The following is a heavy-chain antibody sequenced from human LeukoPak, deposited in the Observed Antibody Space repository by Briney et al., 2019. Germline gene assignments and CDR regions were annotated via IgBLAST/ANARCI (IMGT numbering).Heavy chain of an antibody. CDR1: GGSISSGGYY. D-gene: IGHD3-16*01. Sequence: SETLSLTCTVSGGSISSGGYYWSWIPQHPGKGLEWIGYVYYSGSTYYNPSLKSRVTISVDTAKNQFSLKLSSVTAADTAVYYCARGDYDYVWGSYDYWGQGTLVTVSS. J-gene: IGHJ4*02. CDR3: ARGDYDYVWGSYDY. CDR2: VYYSGST. V-gene: IGHV4-31*03.